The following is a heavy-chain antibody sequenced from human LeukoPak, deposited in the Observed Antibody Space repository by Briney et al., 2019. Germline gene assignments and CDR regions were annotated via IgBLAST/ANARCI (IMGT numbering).Heavy chain of an antibody. CDR2: IYTSGST. V-gene: IGHV4-61*02. CDR3: ARDPGTFDYPYMDV. Sequence: PSETLSLTCTVSGGSISSGSYYWSWIRQPAGKGLEYIGRIYTSGSTNYNPSLKSRVTISVDTSKNQFSLKLSSVTAADTAVYYCARDPGTFDYPYMDVWGKGTTVTISS. D-gene: IGHD3-16*01. J-gene: IGHJ6*03. CDR1: GGSISSGSYY.